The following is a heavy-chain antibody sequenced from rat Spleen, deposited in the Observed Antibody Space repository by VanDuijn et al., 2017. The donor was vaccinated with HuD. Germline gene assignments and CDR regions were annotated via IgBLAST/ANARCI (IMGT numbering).Heavy chain of an antibody. Sequence: EVQVVESGGGIVQPGRSMKLSCAASGFTFSKYDMVWVRQAPTKGLKWVASISYDGSTPYYRDSVKGRFTISRDNAKSTLYLQMDSLRSEDTATYYCTTGDSWGQGVMVTVSS. J-gene: IGHJ2*01. V-gene: IGHV5-7*01. CDR1: GFTFSKYD. CDR2: ISYDGSTP. CDR3: TTGDS. D-gene: IGHD4-1*01.